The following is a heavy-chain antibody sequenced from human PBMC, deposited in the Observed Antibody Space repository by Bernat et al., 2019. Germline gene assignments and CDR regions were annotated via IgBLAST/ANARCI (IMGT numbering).Heavy chain of an antibody. CDR3: ARHKADDGVADYGFL. D-gene: IGHD3-10*01. CDR2: IYYSGST. Sequence: QVQLQESGPGLVKPSETLSLTCTVSGGSISSYYWSWIRQPPGKGLEWIGYIYYSGSTNYNPSLKSRVTISVDTSKNQFSLKLSSVTAADTAVYYCARHKADDGVADYGFLWGQGTLVTVSS. J-gene: IGHJ4*02. V-gene: IGHV4-59*08. CDR1: GGSISSYY.